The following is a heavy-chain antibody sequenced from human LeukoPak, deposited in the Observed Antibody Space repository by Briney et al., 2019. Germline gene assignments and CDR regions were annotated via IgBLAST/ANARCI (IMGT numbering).Heavy chain of an antibody. CDR2: IYYSGST. D-gene: IGHD3-3*01. Sequence: SETLSLTCTVSGGSISSSSYYWGWIRQPPGKGLEWIGSIYYSGSTYYNPSLKSRVTMFVDTSKNQFSLKLSSVTAADTAVYYCARLDYDFWSGSARWFDPWGQGTLVTVSS. J-gene: IGHJ5*02. CDR3: ARLDYDFWSGSARWFDP. CDR1: GGSISSSSYY. V-gene: IGHV4-39*01.